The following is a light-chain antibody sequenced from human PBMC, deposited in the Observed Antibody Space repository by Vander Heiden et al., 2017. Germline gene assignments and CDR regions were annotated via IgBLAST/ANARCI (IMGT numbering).Light chain of an antibody. CDR2: DAS. CDR3: QQYNSYSGT. CDR1: QSISSW. J-gene: IGKJ1*01. Sequence: DIQMTQSPSTLSASVGDRVTITCRASQSISSWLAWYQQKPVKAPKLLIYDASSFESGVPSRFSGSGSGTEFTLTISSLQPDDFATYYCQQYNSYSGTFGQGTKVEIK. V-gene: IGKV1-5*01.